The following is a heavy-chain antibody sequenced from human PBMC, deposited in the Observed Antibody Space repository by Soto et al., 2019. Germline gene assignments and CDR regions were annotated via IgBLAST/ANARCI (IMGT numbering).Heavy chain of an antibody. Sequence: SETLSLTCTVSGGSISSSSYYWGWIRQPPGKGLEWIGSIYYSGSTYYNPSLKSRVTISVDTSKNQFSLKLSSVAAADTAVYYCASWGSGSFPYYYYYYGMDVWGQGTTVTVSS. D-gene: IGHD1-26*01. CDR1: GGSISSSSYY. CDR3: ASWGSGSFPYYYYYYGMDV. J-gene: IGHJ6*02. V-gene: IGHV4-39*01. CDR2: IYYSGST.